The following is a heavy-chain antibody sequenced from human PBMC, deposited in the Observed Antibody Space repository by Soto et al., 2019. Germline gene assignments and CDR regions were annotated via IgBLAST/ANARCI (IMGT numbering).Heavy chain of an antibody. V-gene: IGHV1-18*01. CDR1: RYTFTSHG. D-gene: IGHD1-26*01. Sequence: QVQLVQSGGDVKTPGASVKVACTSFRYTFTSHGIAWVRQAPGQGLEWIGWISTFNGKTDYAQKFQGRVTMTADTLTSTVDMELRSLRSDEPAVYYCARLLTEGATFREDAFDLWGQGRTVSVSS. CDR3: ARLLTEGATFREDAFDL. J-gene: IGHJ3*01. CDR2: ISTFNGKT.